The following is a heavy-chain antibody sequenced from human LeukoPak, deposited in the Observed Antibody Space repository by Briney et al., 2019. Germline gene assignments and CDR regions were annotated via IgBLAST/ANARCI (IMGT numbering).Heavy chain of an antibody. D-gene: IGHD3-10*01. J-gene: IGHJ4*02. V-gene: IGHV3-21*04. Sequence: GGSLRLSCAASGFTFSSYSMNWVRQAPGTGLEWVSSITSNTNYIYYADSVKGRFTISRDNAKNSLYLQMNSLRAEDTAVYYCAKDKRSITMVRGVIITSPYFDYWGQGTLVTVSS. CDR3: AKDKRSITMVRGVIITSPYFDY. CDR2: ITSNTNYI. CDR1: GFTFSSYS.